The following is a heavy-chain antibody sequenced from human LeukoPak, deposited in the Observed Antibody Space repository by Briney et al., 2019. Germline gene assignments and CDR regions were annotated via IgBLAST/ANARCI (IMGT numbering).Heavy chain of an antibody. CDR3: ARASYDSSDYEYFQH. CDR1: GYSFTSNV. V-gene: IGHV1-18*01. J-gene: IGHJ1*01. CDR2: ISAYNGNT. Sequence: ASVKVSCKASGYSFTSNVISWVRQAPGQGLEWMGWISAYNGNTNYAQKLQSRVTMTTDTSTSTAYMELRSLRSDDTAVYYCARASYDSSDYEYFQHWGQGTLVTVSS. D-gene: IGHD3-22*01.